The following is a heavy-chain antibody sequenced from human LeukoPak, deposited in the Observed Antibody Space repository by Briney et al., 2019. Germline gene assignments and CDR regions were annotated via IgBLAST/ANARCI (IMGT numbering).Heavy chain of an antibody. D-gene: IGHD1-14*01. V-gene: IGHV3-30*02. CDR1: GFTFSNYG. J-gene: IGHJ3*02. CDR3: AKSRAPTADPDAFDI. CDR2: IRYGASKE. Sequence: GGSLRLSCVASGFTFSNYGVHWVRQAPGKGLEWVAFIRYGASKEYYADSVKGRFTISRDNPKKSLYLQLNSLKTEDTAVYYCAKSRAPTADPDAFDIWGQGTMVTVSS.